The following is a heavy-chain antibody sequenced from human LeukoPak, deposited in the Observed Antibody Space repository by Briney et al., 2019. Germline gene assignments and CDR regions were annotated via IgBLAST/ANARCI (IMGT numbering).Heavy chain of an antibody. CDR3: ARGATAGRFSLRPTGAYYMDV. D-gene: IGHD6-13*01. J-gene: IGHJ6*03. CDR1: GYTFTGYY. V-gene: IGHV1-2*02. CDR2: INPNSGGT. Sequence: ASVKVSCKASGYTFTGYYTHWVRQAPGQGLEWMGWINPNSGGTNCAQKFQGRVTITRDTSINTAYMELSSLRFDDTAVYYCARGATAGRFSLRPTGAYYMDVWGKGTTVTVSS.